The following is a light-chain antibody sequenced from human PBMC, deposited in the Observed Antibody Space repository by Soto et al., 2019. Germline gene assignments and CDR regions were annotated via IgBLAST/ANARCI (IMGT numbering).Light chain of an antibody. Sequence: EIVLTQSPGTLSLSPGEGATVSCRASQSVSSHLAWYQHKPGQAPRLLFYDASTRATGIPARFSGSGSGTDFTLTINSLEPEDFAIYYCQHRYNWPLTFGAGTKVDIK. V-gene: IGKV3-11*01. CDR2: DAS. CDR1: QSVSSH. CDR3: QHRYNWPLT. J-gene: IGKJ4*01.